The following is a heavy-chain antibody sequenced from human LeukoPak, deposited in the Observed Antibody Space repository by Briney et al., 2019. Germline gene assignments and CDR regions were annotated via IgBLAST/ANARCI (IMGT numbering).Heavy chain of an antibody. V-gene: IGHV1-2*02. Sequence: ASVTVSFKASGYTFTVYYMHWVRQAPGQGLEGMGWINPNSGGTNYAQKFQGRVTMTRDTSISTAYMELSRLRSDDTAVYYCARRTKSGTNDYWGQGTLVTVSS. D-gene: IGHD2-8*01. CDR3: ARRTKSGTNDY. CDR2: INPNSGGT. CDR1: GYTFTVYY. J-gene: IGHJ4*02.